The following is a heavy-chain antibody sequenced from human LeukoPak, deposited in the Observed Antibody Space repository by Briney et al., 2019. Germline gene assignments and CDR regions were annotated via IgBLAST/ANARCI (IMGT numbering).Heavy chain of an antibody. CDR2: ISGSGGST. CDR3: AKDPKYSDYYYYMDV. CDR1: GFTFSSYA. V-gene: IGHV3-23*01. J-gene: IGHJ6*03. Sequence: GGPLRLSCAASGFTFSSYAMSWVRQAPGKGLEWVSAISGSGGSTYYADSVKGRFTISRGNSKNTLYLQMNSLRAEDTAVYYCAKDPKYSDYYYYMDVWGKGTTVTVSS. D-gene: IGHD4-11*01.